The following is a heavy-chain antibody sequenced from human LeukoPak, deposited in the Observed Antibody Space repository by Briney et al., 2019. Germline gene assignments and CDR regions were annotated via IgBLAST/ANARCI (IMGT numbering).Heavy chain of an antibody. CDR2: IDTDGRII. Sequence: GGSLRLSCAASGFTLSSYWMHWVRQAPGKGLVWVSRIDTDGRIITHADSVKGRFTISRDNAKDTLYLQMNILRAEDTAVYYCVRGLGDYWGQGTLVTVSS. V-gene: IGHV3-74*01. CDR1: GFTLSSYW. CDR3: VRGLGDY. J-gene: IGHJ4*02.